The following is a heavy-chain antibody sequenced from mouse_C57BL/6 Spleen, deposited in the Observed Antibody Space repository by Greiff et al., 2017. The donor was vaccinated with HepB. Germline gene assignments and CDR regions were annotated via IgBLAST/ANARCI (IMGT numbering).Heavy chain of an antibody. D-gene: IGHD1-1*01. Sequence: EVNVVESGGGLVKPGGSLKLSCAASGFTFSSYAMSWVRQTPEKRLEWVATISDGGSYTYYPDNVKGRFTISRDNAKNNLYLQMSQLKSEDTAMYYCARSYYGSSYAMDYWGQGTSVTVSS. V-gene: IGHV5-4*03. CDR1: GFTFSSYA. CDR3: ARSYYGSSYAMDY. J-gene: IGHJ4*01. CDR2: ISDGGSYT.